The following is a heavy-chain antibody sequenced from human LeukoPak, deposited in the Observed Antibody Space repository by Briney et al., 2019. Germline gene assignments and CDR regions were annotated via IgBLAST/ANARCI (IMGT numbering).Heavy chain of an antibody. V-gene: IGHV1-69*05. J-gene: IGHJ4*02. CDR3: ARRRGNYFDY. Sequence: SVEVSCKASGGTFTSYAISWVRQAPGQGREWMGGIIPIFGTANYAQKFQGRVTITTDESTSTAYMELSSLRSEDTAVYYCARRRGNYFDYWGQGTLVTVSS. CDR1: GGTFTSYA. CDR2: IIPIFGTA.